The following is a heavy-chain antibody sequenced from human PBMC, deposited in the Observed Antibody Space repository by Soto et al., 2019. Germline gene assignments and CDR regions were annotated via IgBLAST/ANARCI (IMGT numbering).Heavy chain of an antibody. CDR1: GFSFSDYS. D-gene: IGHD6-19*01. Sequence: GGSLRLSCAAASGFSFSDYSMNWVRQAPGKGLEWVSYISSSSSPIYYADSVKGRFTVSRDNAKNLLYLQMSSLRDEDTAVYYCARGVAVSGTLYYYYGFDVWGQGTTVTVSS. J-gene: IGHJ6*02. V-gene: IGHV3-48*02. CDR2: ISSSSSPI. CDR3: ARGVAVSGTLYYYYGFDV.